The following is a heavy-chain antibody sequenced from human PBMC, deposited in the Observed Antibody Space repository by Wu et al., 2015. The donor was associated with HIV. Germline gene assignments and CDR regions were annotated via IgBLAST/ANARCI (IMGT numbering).Heavy chain of an antibody. D-gene: IGHD6-19*01. J-gene: IGHJ4*02. Sequence: QVHLLQSGAEVKKSGSSVRVSCKASGATFSSYALSWVRQAPGQGLEWMGRLIPMYGTTDYAQIFQGRVTITTDESTSTAYMRLSSLRSEDTAVYYCASPRSPGFSSAWPTYFDYWGQGTLVTVSS. V-gene: IGHV1-69*05. CDR3: ASPRSPGFSSAWPTYFDY. CDR2: LIPMYGTT. CDR1: GATFSSYA.